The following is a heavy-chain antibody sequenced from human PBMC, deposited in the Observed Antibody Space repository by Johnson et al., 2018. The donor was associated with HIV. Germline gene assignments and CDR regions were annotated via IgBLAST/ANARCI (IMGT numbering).Heavy chain of an antibody. CDR3: AKGIMITFGGVIVKPHAFDI. J-gene: IGHJ3*02. CDR2: ISWNSGSI. CDR1: GFTFDDYA. V-gene: IGHV3-9*01. Sequence: VQLVESGGGVVQPGRSLRLSCAASGFTFDDYAMHWVRQAPGKGLEWVSGISWNSGSIGYADSVKGRFTISRANAKNSLYLQMNSLRAEDTALYYCAKGIMITFGGVIVKPHAFDIWGQGTMVTVSS. D-gene: IGHD3-16*02.